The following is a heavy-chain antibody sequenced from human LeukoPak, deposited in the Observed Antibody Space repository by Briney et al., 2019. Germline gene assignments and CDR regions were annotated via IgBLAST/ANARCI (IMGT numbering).Heavy chain of an antibody. V-gene: IGHV3-15*07. J-gene: IGHJ4*02. Sequence: PGGSLRLSCAASGYTFSAPWMSWVRQAPGKGLEWVGRIKSKTDGGTTDYAAPVKGRFTMSRDDSKSTMYLQLNSLNSAYTGVYYCTTDISDDTRRGYGGQGILVTVSS. D-gene: IGHD1-1*01. CDR1: GYTFSAPW. CDR2: IKSKTDGGTT. CDR3: TTDISDDTRRGY.